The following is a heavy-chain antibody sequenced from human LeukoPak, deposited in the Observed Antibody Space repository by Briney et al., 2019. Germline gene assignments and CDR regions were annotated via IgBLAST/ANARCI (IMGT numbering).Heavy chain of an antibody. J-gene: IGHJ4*02. CDR3: EKSTNTAMVTSSGY. CDR2: ISGSGGST. Sequence: PGGSLRLSCAASGFTFSSYAMSWVRQAPGKGLEWVSAISGSGGSTYYADSVKGRFTISRDNSKNTLYLQMNSLRAEDTAVYYCEKSTNTAMVTSSGYWGQGTLVTVSS. CDR1: GFTFSSYA. V-gene: IGHV3-23*01. D-gene: IGHD5-18*01.